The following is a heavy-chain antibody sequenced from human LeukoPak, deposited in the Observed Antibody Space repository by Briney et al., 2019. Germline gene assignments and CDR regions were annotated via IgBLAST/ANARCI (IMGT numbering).Heavy chain of an antibody. CDR3: ARDLGVGATKDY. Sequence: GRSLRLSCVASGFTFNTYGMAWVRQAPGKGLEWVAGISSDGSNKDYADSVKGRFTISRDNSKNTLYLQMNSLRAEDTAVYYCARDLGVGATKDYGGQGTLVTVSS. D-gene: IGHD1-26*01. CDR1: GFTFNTYG. J-gene: IGHJ4*02. V-gene: IGHV3-30*03. CDR2: ISSDGSNK.